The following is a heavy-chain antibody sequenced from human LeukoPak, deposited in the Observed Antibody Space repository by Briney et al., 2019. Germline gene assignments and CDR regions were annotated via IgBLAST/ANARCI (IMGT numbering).Heavy chain of an antibody. V-gene: IGHV3-53*01. Sequence: GGSLRLSCAASGFTVSSNYMSWVRQAPGKGLEWVSVIYSGGSTYYADSVKGRFTISRDNAKNSLYLQMNSLRVEDTAFYYCAKDNRRHYTSGPNPDSLHWGQGALVTVSS. CDR1: GFTVSSNY. D-gene: IGHD6-19*01. CDR3: AKDNRRHYTSGPNPDSLH. CDR2: IYSGGST. J-gene: IGHJ4*02.